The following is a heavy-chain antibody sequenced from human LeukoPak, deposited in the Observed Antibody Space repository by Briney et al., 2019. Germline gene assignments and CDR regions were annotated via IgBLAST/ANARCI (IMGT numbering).Heavy chain of an antibody. CDR1: GGTFSSYA. V-gene: IGHV1-69*13. D-gene: IGHD3-22*01. J-gene: IGHJ4*02. CDR2: IIPIFGTA. CDR3: GAYYYDSSGYQGVDY. Sequence: SVKVSCKASGGTFSSYAISWVRQAPGQGLEWMGGIIPIFGTANYAQKFQGRVTITADESTSTAYMELSSLRSEDTAVYYCGAYYYDSSGYQGVDYWGQGTLVTVSS.